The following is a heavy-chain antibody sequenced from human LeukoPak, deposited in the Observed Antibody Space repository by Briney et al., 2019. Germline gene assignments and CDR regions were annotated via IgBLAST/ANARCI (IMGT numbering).Heavy chain of an antibody. CDR1: GYTSTGYY. CDR2: INPNSGGT. CDR3: ARERQQLVKGNWFDP. J-gene: IGHJ5*02. V-gene: IGHV1-2*02. D-gene: IGHD6-13*01. Sequence: ASVKVSCKASGYTSTGYYMHWVRQAPGQGLEWMGWINPNSGGTNYAQKFQGRVTMTRDTSISTAYMELSRLRSDDTAVYYCARERQQLVKGNWFDPWGQGTLVTVSS.